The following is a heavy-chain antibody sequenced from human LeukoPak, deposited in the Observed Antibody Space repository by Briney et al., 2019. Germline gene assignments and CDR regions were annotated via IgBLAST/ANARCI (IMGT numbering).Heavy chain of an antibody. Sequence: PGGSLRLSCAASGFTFSSYWMSWVRQAPGKGLEWVANIKQDGSEKYYVDSVKGRFTISRDNAKNSLYLQMNSLRAEDTALYYCAKDMGIAVAYPDYWGQGTLVTVSS. CDR1: GFTFSSYW. D-gene: IGHD6-19*01. J-gene: IGHJ4*02. CDR2: IKQDGSEK. V-gene: IGHV3-7*03. CDR3: AKDMGIAVAYPDY.